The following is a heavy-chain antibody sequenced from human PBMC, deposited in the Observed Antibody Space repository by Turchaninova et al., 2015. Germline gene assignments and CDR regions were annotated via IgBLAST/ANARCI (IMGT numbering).Heavy chain of an antibody. CDR3: ARKSYGDTPGD. V-gene: IGHV1-69*01. CDR1: AGTFSSYA. Sequence: VQLVXSGAEXKKPXXSVKXSCKASAGTFSSYAISWVRQAPGQGLEWIGGIIPIFGTANYAQKFQGRVTITADESTSTAYMELSSLRSEDTAVYYCARKSYGDTPGDWGQGTLVTVSS. J-gene: IGHJ4*02. D-gene: IGHD4-17*01. CDR2: IIPIFGTA.